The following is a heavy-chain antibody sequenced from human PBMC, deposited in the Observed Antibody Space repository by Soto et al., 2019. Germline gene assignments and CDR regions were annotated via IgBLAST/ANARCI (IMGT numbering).Heavy chain of an antibody. CDR1: GFTFISYA. CDR2: ISGDADTT. V-gene: IGHV3-23*01. D-gene: IGHD5-12*01. CDR3: AMRGFGGYGWGLGDS. Sequence: EVQLLESGGGLVQPGGSLRLSCAASGFTFISYAMSWVRQAPGKGLERVASISGDADTTHYADSVKGRFTISRDNSKNILYLQIGSLRAEDAAIYYCAMRGFGGYGWGLGDSWGQGTVVSVS. J-gene: IGHJ5*01.